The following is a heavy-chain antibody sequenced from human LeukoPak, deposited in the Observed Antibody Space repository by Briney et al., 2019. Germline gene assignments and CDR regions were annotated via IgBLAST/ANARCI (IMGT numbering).Heavy chain of an antibody. Sequence: PGGSLRLSCADSGFTFSDYYMDWVRQAPGKGLEWVGRIRNKANHHTTEYAASVKGRFTISRDDSKNSLYLQMNSLKTEDTAVYYCARGSYSGFGVDYWGQGTLVTVSS. V-gene: IGHV3-72*01. J-gene: IGHJ4*02. CDR2: IRNKANHHTT. D-gene: IGHD5-12*01. CDR1: GFTFSDYY. CDR3: ARGSYSGFGVDY.